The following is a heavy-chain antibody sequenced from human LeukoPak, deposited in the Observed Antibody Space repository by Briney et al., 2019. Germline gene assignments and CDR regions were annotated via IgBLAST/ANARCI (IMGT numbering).Heavy chain of an antibody. CDR1: GGSFSGYY. V-gene: IGHV4-34*01. CDR3: ARAPDYYDSSGYMHYFDY. D-gene: IGHD3-22*01. Sequence: SETLSLTCAVYGGSFSGYYWSWIRQPPGKGLEWIGEINHSGSTNYNPSLKSRVTISVDTSKNQFSLKLSSVTAADTAVYYCARAPDYYDSSGYMHYFDYWGQGALVTVSS. J-gene: IGHJ4*02. CDR2: INHSGST.